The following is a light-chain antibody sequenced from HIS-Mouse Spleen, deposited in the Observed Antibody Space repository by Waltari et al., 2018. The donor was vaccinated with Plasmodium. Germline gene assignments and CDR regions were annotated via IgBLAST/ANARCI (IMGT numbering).Light chain of an antibody. CDR3: AAWDDSLSGRV. CDR1: SSNLGSNY. CDR2: RNN. Sequence: QSVLTQPPSASGTPGPRVTISCSGSSSNLGSNYVYWYQQLPGTAPKLLIYRNNRRPSGVPDRFSGSKSGTSASLAISGLRSEDEADYYCAAWDDSLSGRVFGGGTKLTVL. V-gene: IGLV1-47*01. J-gene: IGLJ3*02.